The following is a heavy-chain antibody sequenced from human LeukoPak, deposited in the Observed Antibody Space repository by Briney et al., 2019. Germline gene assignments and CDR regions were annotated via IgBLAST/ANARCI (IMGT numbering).Heavy chain of an antibody. Sequence: ETLSLTCTVSGYSISSGYYWGWIRQPPGKGLEWIGSIYHSGSTYYNPSLKSRVTISVDTSKNQFSLKLSSVTAADTAVYYCARGDIVVVPAGSLSWFDPWGQGTLVTV. CDR3: ARGDIVVVPAGSLSWFDP. CDR2: IYHSGST. D-gene: IGHD2-2*01. V-gene: IGHV4-38-2*02. J-gene: IGHJ5*02. CDR1: GYSISSGYY.